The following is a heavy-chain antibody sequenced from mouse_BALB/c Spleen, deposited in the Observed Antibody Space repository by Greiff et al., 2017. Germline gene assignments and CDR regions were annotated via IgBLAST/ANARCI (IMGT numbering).Heavy chain of an antibody. D-gene: IGHD4-1*02. CDR3: AKSLQLGRYAMDY. CDR1: GFTFSSFG. J-gene: IGHJ4*01. V-gene: IGHV5-17*02. Sequence: EVQLQESGGGLVQPGGSRKLSCAASGFTFSSFGMHWVRQAPEKGLEWVAYISSGSSTIYYADTVKGRFTISRDNPKNTLFLQMTSLRSEDTAMYYCAKSLQLGRYAMDYWGQGTSVTVSS. CDR2: ISSGSSTI.